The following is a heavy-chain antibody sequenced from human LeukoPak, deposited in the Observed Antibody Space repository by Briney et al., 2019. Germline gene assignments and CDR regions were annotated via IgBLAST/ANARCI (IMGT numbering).Heavy chain of an antibody. J-gene: IGHJ6*03. CDR2: ISGSGGST. Sequence: QSGGSLRLSCAASGFTFSSYGMSWVRQAPGKGLEWVSAISGSGGSTYYADSVKGRFTISRDNSKNTLYLQMNSLRAEDTAVYYCRGLVACFSYYYYYMDVWGKGTTVTISS. CDR1: GFTFSSYG. CDR3: RGLVACFSYYYYYMDV. D-gene: IGHD2-15*01. V-gene: IGHV3-23*01.